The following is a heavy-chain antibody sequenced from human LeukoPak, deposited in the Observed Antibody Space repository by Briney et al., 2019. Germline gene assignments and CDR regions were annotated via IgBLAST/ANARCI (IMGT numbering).Heavy chain of an antibody. CDR1: GGSISSSNW. V-gene: IGHV4-4*02. Sequence: PSETLSLTCAVCGGSISSSNWWSWVRQPPGKGLEWIGEIYHSGSTNYNPSLKSRVTISIVTSKNQFSLRLSSVAAADTAVYFCARGLSSTRRESHYWGQGTLVTVSS. D-gene: IGHD2-2*01. CDR3: ARGLSSTRRESHY. CDR2: IYHSGST. J-gene: IGHJ4*02.